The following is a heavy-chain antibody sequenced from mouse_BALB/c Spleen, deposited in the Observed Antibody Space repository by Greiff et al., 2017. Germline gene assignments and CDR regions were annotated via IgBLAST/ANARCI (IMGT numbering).Heavy chain of an antibody. V-gene: IGHV1S29*02. J-gene: IGHJ3*01. D-gene: IGHD2-4*01. CDR2: IYPYNGGT. CDR3: APIYYDYDGVWFAY. CDR1: GYTFTDYN. Sequence: VQLKESGPELVKPGASVKISCKASGYTFTDYNMHWVKQSHGKSLEWIGYIYPYNGGTGYNQKFKSKATLTVDNSSSTAYMELRSLTSEDSAVYYCAPIYYDYDGVWFAYWGQGTLVTVSA.